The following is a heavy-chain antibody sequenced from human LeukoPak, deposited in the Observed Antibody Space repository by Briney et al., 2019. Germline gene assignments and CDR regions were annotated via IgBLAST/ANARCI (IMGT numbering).Heavy chain of an antibody. V-gene: IGHV4-59*08. J-gene: IGHJ4*02. CDR3: ARLRGSIAAAGTLIDY. CDR2: IYYSGST. Sequence: SQTLSLTCTVSGGSISSYYWSWIRQPPGKGLEWIGYIYYSGSTNYNPSLKSRVTISVDTSKNQLSLKLSSVTAADTAVYYCARLRGSIAAAGTLIDYWGQGTLVTVSS. CDR1: GGSISSYY. D-gene: IGHD6-13*01.